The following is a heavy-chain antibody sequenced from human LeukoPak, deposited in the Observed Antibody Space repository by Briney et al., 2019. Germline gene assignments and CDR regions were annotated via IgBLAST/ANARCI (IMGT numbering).Heavy chain of an antibody. Sequence: SETLSLTCTVSGGSISSRGYYWSWIRQHPGKGLEWIGYIYYSGSTYYNPSLKSRVTISVDTSKNQFSLKLSSVTAADTAVYYCARGDAMGFGEMGGWFDPWGQGTLVTVSS. CDR3: ARGDAMGFGEMGGWFDP. J-gene: IGHJ5*02. CDR2: IYYSGST. CDR1: GGSISSRGYY. D-gene: IGHD3-10*01. V-gene: IGHV4-31*03.